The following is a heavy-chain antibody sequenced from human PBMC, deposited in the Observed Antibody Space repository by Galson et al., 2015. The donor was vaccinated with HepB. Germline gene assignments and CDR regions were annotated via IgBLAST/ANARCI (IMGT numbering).Heavy chain of an antibody. V-gene: IGHV3-21*01. Sequence: SLRLSCAASGFTFSSYSMNWVRQAPGKGLEWVSSISSSSSYIYYADSVKGRLTISRDNAKNSLYLQMNSLRAEDTAVYYCARAPGRVVPAAIRVLGFYMDVWGKGTTVTVSS. CDR3: ARAPGRVVPAAIRVLGFYMDV. CDR1: GFTFSSYS. CDR2: ISSSSSYI. D-gene: IGHD2-2*01. J-gene: IGHJ6*03.